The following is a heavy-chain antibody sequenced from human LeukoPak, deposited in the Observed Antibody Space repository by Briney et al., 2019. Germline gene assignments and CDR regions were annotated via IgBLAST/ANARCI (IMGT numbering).Heavy chain of an antibody. Sequence: GGSLRLSCAASGFTFSSYEMNWVRQAPGKGLEWVSYISSSGSTIYYADSVKGRFTISRDNAKNPLYLQMNSLRAEDTAVYYCARDYDSSGYDYWGQGTLVTVSS. V-gene: IGHV3-48*03. CDR2: ISSSGSTI. CDR1: GFTFSSYE. D-gene: IGHD3-22*01. CDR3: ARDYDSSGYDY. J-gene: IGHJ4*02.